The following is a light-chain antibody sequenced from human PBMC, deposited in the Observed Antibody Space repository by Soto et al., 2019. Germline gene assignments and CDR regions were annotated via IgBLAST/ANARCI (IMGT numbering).Light chain of an antibody. CDR2: VAS. CDR3: HQYGDSPHT. V-gene: IGKV3-20*01. CDR1: QSVGGNY. J-gene: IGKJ2*01. Sequence: NVLAQSPGTLSLSPGARATLSCRASQSVGGNYLAWYQQKPGQAPRLLIYVASTRATGIPDRFSGSGSGTDFTLTISRLEPEDFAVYFCHQYGDSPHTFGQGTKLEIK.